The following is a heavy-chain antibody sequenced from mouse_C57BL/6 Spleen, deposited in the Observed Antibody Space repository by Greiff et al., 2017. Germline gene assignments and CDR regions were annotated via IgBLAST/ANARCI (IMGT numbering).Heavy chain of an antibody. Sequence: QVQLQQSGAELVRPGASVKLSCKASGYTFTDYYINWVKQRPGQGLEWIARIYPGSGNTYYNEKFKGKATLTAEKSSSTAYMQLSSLTSEDSAVYFCARGLGPYFDYWGQGTTLTVSS. CDR3: ARGLGPYFDY. J-gene: IGHJ2*01. D-gene: IGHD4-1*01. V-gene: IGHV1-76*01. CDR1: GYTFTDYY. CDR2: IYPGSGNT.